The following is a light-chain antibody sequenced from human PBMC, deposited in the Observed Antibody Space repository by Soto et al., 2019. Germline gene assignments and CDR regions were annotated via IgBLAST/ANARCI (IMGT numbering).Light chain of an antibody. J-gene: IGLJ1*01. V-gene: IGLV2-8*01. CDR2: AVI. Sequence: QSVLTQPPSASGSRGQCVTISCTGTSSDIGSSDYVSWYQQHPGKAPKLIIYAVIKRPSGVPDRLSASRSGNSASLTVSGLQAEDEADYYCSSPTGTNYLYVFGTGTKVTVL. CDR1: SSDIGSSDY. CDR3: SSPTGTNYLYV.